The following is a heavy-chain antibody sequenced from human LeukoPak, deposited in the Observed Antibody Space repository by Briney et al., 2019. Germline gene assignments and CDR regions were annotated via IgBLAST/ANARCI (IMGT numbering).Heavy chain of an antibody. V-gene: IGHV3-48*03. CDR3: ARESGTGYFDY. Sequence: GGSLRHSCAASGFTFSSYVMNCVRAAPGKGLEWGSYISSSGSTIYYAAYVKGRFTISRVNDKNSLYLHMNGLRAEDPAFYYGARESGTGYFDYCGQGTLVTVSA. CDR1: GFTFSSYV. CDR2: ISSSGSTI. J-gene: IGHJ4*02. D-gene: IGHD3-10*01.